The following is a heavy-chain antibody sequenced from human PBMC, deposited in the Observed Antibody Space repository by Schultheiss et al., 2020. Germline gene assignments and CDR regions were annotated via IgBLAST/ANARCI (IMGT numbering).Heavy chain of an antibody. CDR2: IIAGNGDT. CDR1: GYTFTNYA. D-gene: IGHD6-13*01. V-gene: IGHV1-3*01. Sequence: ASVKVSCKASGYTFTNYAIHWVRQAPRQRLEWMGWIIAGNGDTKYSQKFQGRVTVTRDTSASTAYMELNSLTSEDTAVYYCARVLVLDWFDPWGQGTLVTVSS. J-gene: IGHJ5*02. CDR3: ARVLVLDWFDP.